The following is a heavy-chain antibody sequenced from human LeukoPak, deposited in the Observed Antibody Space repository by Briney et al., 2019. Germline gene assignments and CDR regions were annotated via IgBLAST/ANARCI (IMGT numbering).Heavy chain of an antibody. CDR2: IKPDGSAQ. D-gene: IGHD3-22*01. CDR1: GFTFSNSW. J-gene: IGHJ5*02. Sequence: GGALRLSCAASGFTFSNSWMSWVRQAPGKGLEWVATIKPDGSAQYYVDSVKGRFTISRDNAKNSLFLQINSLRAEDTAVYYCANGGTYSSGPWGQGTLVTVSS. CDR3: ANGGTYSSGP. V-gene: IGHV3-7*01.